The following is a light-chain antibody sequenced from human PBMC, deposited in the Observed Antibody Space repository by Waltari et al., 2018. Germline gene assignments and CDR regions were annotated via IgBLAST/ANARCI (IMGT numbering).Light chain of an antibody. Sequence: VLTQPLSMSVTPGQTARMTCWGSNLGGKSVHWYQQRPGQAPVLVVHDSTDRPSGIPSRCSGSISANTSVPTISRVEVVEEADYYCQVWESSSDQGVFGRGTKLTVL. CDR3: QVWESSSDQGV. CDR2: DST. CDR1: NLGGKS. J-gene: IGLJ3*02. V-gene: IGLV3-21*02.